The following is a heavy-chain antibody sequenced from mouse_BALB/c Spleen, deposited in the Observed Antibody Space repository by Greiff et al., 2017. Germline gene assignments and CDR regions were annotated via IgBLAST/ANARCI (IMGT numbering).Heavy chain of an antibody. CDR1: GFTFTDYY. Sequence: EVKLEESGGGLVQPGGSLRLSCATSGFTFTDYYMSWVRQPPGKALEWLGFISNKANGYTTEYSASVKGRFTISRDNSQSSLYLQMNTLSAEDSATDYCARDTGGRFAYWGQGTLVTVSA. CDR2: ISNKANGYTT. V-gene: IGHV7-3*02. J-gene: IGHJ3*01. D-gene: IGHD3-3*01. CDR3: ARDTGGRFAY.